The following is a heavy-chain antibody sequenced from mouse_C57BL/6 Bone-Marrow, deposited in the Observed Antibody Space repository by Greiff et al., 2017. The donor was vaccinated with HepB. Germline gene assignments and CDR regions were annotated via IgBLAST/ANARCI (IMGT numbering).Heavy chain of an antibody. V-gene: IGHV1-82*01. CDR1: GYAFSSSW. D-gene: IGHD2-3*01. Sequence: QVQLKESGPELVKPGASVKISCKASGYAFSSSWINWVKQRPGKGLEWIGRIYPGDGDTNYNGKFKGKATLTADKSSSTAYMQLSSLTSEDSAVYFCARPDGYYDFDYWGQGTTLTVSS. J-gene: IGHJ2*01. CDR3: ARPDGYYDFDY. CDR2: IYPGDGDT.